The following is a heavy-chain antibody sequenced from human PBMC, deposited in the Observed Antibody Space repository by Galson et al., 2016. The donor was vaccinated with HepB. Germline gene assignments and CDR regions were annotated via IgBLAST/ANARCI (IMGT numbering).Heavy chain of an antibody. J-gene: IGHJ4*02. CDR1: GASINNGAW. Sequence: LSLTCGVSGASINNGAWWSWVRQAPGQGLEWIGEVHPARGTNYNPSLKSRVTLSVDQSKNQFSLQLRSVTDADTAVYFCAKNGAYCSDYWGQGTLVTVSS. V-gene: IGHV4-4*01. CDR2: VHPARGT. D-gene: IGHD2-8*01. CDR3: AKNGAYCSDY.